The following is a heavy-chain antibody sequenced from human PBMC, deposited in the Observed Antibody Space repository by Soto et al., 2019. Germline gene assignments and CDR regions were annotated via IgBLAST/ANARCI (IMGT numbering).Heavy chain of an antibody. J-gene: IGHJ4*02. V-gene: IGHV3-33*01. Sequence: QVQLVESGGGVVQPGRSLRLSCAASGFTFSSYGMHWVRQAPGKGLEWVAVIWYDGSNKYYADSVKGRFTISRDNSKNTLNLQMNSMRAEDTAVYYCARGPGITIFGVVEYYFDYWGQGTLVTVSS. CDR1: GFTFSSYG. D-gene: IGHD3-3*01. CDR3: ARGPGITIFGVVEYYFDY. CDR2: IWYDGSNK.